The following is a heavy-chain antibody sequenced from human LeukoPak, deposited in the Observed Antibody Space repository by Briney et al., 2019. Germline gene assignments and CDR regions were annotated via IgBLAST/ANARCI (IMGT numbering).Heavy chain of an antibody. CDR2: INHSGST. Sequence: SETLSLTCAVYGGSFSGYYWSWIRQPPGKGLEWIGEINHSGSTNYNPSLKSRVTISVDTSKNQFSLKLSSVTAADTAVYYCATSNGGLAPASTWGQGTLVTVSS. CDR1: GGSFSGYY. CDR3: ATSNGGLAPAST. J-gene: IGHJ5*02. V-gene: IGHV4-34*01. D-gene: IGHD2-2*01.